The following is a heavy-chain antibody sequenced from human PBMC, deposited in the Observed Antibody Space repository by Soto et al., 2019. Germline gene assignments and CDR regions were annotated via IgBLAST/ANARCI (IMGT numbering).Heavy chain of an antibody. Sequence: GGSLRLSCAASGFTFSNSDMSWVRQAPGKGLEWVSAISGSGGTTYYADSVKGRFTISRDNSKNTLYLQMNSLRAEDTAVYYCARVWGIENAFDIWGQGTMVTVSS. CDR3: ARVWGIENAFDI. CDR1: GFTFSNSD. D-gene: IGHD7-27*01. V-gene: IGHV3-23*01. J-gene: IGHJ3*02. CDR2: ISGSGGTT.